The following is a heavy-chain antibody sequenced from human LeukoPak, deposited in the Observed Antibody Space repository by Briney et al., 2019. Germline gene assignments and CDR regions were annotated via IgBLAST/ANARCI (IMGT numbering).Heavy chain of an antibody. Sequence: QTSETLSLTCTVSGGSISSSSYYWGWIRQPPGKGLEWIGSIYYSGSTYYNPSLKSRVTISVDTSKNQFSLKLSSVTAADTAVYYCASTSSGWSSGTHYWGQGTLVTVSS. J-gene: IGHJ4*02. V-gene: IGHV4-39*01. D-gene: IGHD6-19*01. CDR2: IYYSGST. CDR1: GGSISSSSYY. CDR3: ASTSSGWSSGTHY.